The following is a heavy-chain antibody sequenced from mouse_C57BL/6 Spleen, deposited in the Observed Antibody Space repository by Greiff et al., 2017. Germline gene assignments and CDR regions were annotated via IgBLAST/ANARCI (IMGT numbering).Heavy chain of an antibody. CDR2: IDPSDSYT. V-gene: IGHV1-50*01. D-gene: IGHD4-1*01. CDR1: GYTFTSYW. J-gene: IGHJ2*01. Sequence: VQLQQPGAELVKPGASVKLSCKASGYTFTSYWMQWVKQRPGQGLEWIGEIDPSDSYTNYNQKFKGKATLTVDTSSSTAYMQLSSLTSEDSAVYYCARSTRWDEDWGQGTTLTVSS. CDR3: ARSTRWDED.